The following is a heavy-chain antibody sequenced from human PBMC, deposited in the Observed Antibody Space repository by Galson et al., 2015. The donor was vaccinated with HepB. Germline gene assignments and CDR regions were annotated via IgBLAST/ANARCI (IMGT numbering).Heavy chain of an antibody. Sequence: SLRLSCAASGSTSSDYSMTWIRQAPGKGLEWVSYISSSGGTTISYADSVKGRLTISRDNAKNSLYLQTNSLRAEDTAVYYCARATLGWFDPWGQGTLVTVSS. CDR1: GSTSSDYS. V-gene: IGHV3-11*01. D-gene: IGHD2/OR15-2a*01. CDR2: ISSSGGTTI. CDR3: ARATLGWFDP. J-gene: IGHJ5*02.